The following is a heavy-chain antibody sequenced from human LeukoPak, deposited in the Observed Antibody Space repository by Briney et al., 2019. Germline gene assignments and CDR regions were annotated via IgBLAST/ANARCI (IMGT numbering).Heavy chain of an antibody. CDR1: GYTFTGYY. J-gene: IGHJ4*02. V-gene: IGHV1-2*02. CDR3: ARSVRLVVAATNFDY. D-gene: IGHD2-15*01. CDR2: INPNSGGT. Sequence: EASVKVSCKASGYTFTGYYMHWVRQAPGQGLEWMGWINPNSGGTNYAQKFQGRVTMTRDTSISTAYMELSRLRSDDTAVYYCARSVRLVVAATNFDYWAQGTLVTVSS.